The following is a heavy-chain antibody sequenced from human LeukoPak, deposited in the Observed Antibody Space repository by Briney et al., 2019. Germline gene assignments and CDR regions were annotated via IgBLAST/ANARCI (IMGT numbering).Heavy chain of an antibody. D-gene: IGHD5-18*01. J-gene: IGHJ5*02. Sequence: ASVKVSCKASGYTFTSYAMHWVRQAPGQRLEWMGRINAGNGNTKYSQKFQGRVTITRNTSASTAYMELSSLRSEDTAVYYCARGPRYSPFDPWGQGTLVTVSS. CDR3: ARGPRYSPFDP. CDR1: GYTFTSYA. CDR2: INAGNGNT. V-gene: IGHV1-3*01.